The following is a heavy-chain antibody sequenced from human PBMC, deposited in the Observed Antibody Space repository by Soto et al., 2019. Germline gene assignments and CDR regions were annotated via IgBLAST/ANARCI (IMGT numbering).Heavy chain of an antibody. Sequence: GGSLRLSCAASGFTVSSNYMSWVRQAPGKGLEWVSVIYSGGSTYYADSVKGRFTISRDNAKNSLYLQMNSLRAEDTAVYYCARALESYSSGWYDYWGQGTLVTVSS. J-gene: IGHJ4*02. CDR2: IYSGGST. D-gene: IGHD6-19*01. V-gene: IGHV3-53*01. CDR3: ARALESYSSGWYDY. CDR1: GFTVSSNY.